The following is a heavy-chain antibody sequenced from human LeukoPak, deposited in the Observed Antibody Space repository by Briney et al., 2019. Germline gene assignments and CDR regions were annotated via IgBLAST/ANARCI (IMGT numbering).Heavy chain of an antibody. V-gene: IGHV3-15*01. Sequence: GRSLRLSCAPSGFTFTNACMSWVRHAPGKGLEWGGRIKTKTDGGTTDYPAPVKARFTMSRDDTNNTWYLLMYSPKTQVTAVYYCTKEVIEGATDGSFDIWGQGTMVTVSS. CDR2: IKTKTDGGTT. CDR3: TKEVIEGATDGSFDI. D-gene: IGHD3-10*01. J-gene: IGHJ3*02. CDR1: GFTFTNAC.